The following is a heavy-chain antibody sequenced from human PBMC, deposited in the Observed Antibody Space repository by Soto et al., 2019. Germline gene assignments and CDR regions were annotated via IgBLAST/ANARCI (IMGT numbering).Heavy chain of an antibody. CDR2: SKSKSDGGTT. D-gene: IGHD2-15*01. Sequence: GGSLRLSXAASGFTFSDAWMSWVRQAPGKGLDWVGRSKSKSDGGTTEYAAPVRGRFTISRDDSKNTLYLQMNSLKTEDTAVYYCTTDLWRIAVVVGSTGYFNPWGQGTPVTVSS. CDR1: GFTFSDAW. V-gene: IGHV3-15*01. CDR3: TTDLWRIAVVVGSTGYFNP. J-gene: IGHJ5*02.